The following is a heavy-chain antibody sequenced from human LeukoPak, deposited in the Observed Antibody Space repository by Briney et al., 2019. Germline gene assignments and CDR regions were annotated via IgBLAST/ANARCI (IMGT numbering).Heavy chain of an antibody. CDR3: ARLGRRTTVDN. D-gene: IGHD4-17*01. CDR2: INHSGST. CDR1: GGSFSGYY. V-gene: IGHV4-34*01. Sequence: PSETLSLTCAVYGGSFSGYYWSWIRQPPGKGLEWIGEINHSGSTNYNPSLKSRVTISVDTSKNQFSLKLSSVTAADTAVYYCARLGRRTTVDNWGQGTLVTVSS. J-gene: IGHJ4*02.